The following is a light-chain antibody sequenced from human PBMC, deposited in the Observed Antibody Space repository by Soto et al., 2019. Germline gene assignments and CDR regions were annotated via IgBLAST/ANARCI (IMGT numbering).Light chain of an antibody. CDR3: QQYGSSLIT. V-gene: IGKV3-20*01. Sequence: IVLTQSPCILSLSAGARATLSCRASQSVTNYLAWHQQKPGQTPRLPVYGASSRATGIPDRFSGSGSGTDFTLTISRLEPEDFAVYYRQQYGSSLITFGQGTRLEIK. CDR1: QSVTNY. CDR2: GAS. J-gene: IGKJ5*01.